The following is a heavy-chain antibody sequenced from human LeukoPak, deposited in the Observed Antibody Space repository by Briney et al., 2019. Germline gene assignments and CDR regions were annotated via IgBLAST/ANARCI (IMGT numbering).Heavy chain of an antibody. J-gene: IGHJ4*02. CDR2: ISANGRIT. CDR3: AKGGYSGYRPLTFFDS. V-gene: IGHV3-23*01. D-gene: IGHD5-12*01. CDR1: GFTFSSHA. Sequence: GGSLRLSCAASGFTFSSHAMSWVRQAPGKGLEWVSGISANGRITYYGDSLKGRFNISRDNSKTTVYLQMHSLRVEDTAIYYCAKGGYSGYRPLTFFDSWGQGTLVSVSS.